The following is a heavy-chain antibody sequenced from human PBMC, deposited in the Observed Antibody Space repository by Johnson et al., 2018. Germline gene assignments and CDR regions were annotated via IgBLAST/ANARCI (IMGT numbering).Heavy chain of an antibody. J-gene: IGHJ6*03. CDR2: ISYDENNK. D-gene: IGHD5-12*01. CDR3: AKGSGYDGGTGYMDV. CDR1: GFTFSGSA. Sequence: QVQLVQSGGGVVQPGRSLRLSCAASGFTFSGSAMHWVRPAPGKGLEWVAAISYDENNKYYSDSLRGRFTISRDNSKNMLFLQINGRRAADTAVYYCAKGSGYDGGTGYMDVWGKGTTVTVSS. V-gene: IGHV3-30-3*01.